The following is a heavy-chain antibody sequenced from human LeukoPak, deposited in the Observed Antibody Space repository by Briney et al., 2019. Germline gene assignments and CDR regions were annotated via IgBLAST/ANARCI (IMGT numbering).Heavy chain of an antibody. CDR1: GFTVSSNY. V-gene: IGHV3-53*01. CDR2: SNSGSNT. J-gene: IGHJ4*02. CDR3: AKRIQSAMATGY. D-gene: IGHD5-18*01. Sequence: GGSLRLSCAASGFTVSSNYMSWVRQAPGKGLEWVSAISNSGSNTYYADSLKGRFTISRDNSKNTLYLQMNSLRAEDTAVYYCAKRIQSAMATGYWGQGTLVTVSS.